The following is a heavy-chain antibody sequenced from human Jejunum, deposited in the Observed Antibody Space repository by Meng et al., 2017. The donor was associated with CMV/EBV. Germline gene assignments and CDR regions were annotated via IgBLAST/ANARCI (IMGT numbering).Heavy chain of an antibody. V-gene: IGHV1-2*02. Sequence: VQLRQAGADVKNPGASVKVSCSASGYSFTDYYIHWVRQAPEQGLEWMGWISPNTGATNFAQNFQGRVTMTRDTSVSATYMELSSLTSDDTAVYFCARDPGGSSPVFDYWGQGTLVTVSS. D-gene: IGHD2-8*02. CDR1: GYSFTDYY. CDR3: ARDPGGSSPVFDY. CDR2: ISPNTGAT. J-gene: IGHJ4*01.